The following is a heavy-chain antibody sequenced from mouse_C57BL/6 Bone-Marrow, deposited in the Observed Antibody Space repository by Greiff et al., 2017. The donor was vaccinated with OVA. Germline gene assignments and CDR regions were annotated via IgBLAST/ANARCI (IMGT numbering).Heavy chain of an antibody. CDR3: ARYYDGYPFAY. D-gene: IGHD2-3*01. J-gene: IGHJ3*01. V-gene: IGHV1-81*01. CDR1: GYTFTSYG. CDR2: IYPRSGNT. Sequence: VKLVESGAELARPGASVKLSCKASGYTFTSYGISWVKQRTGQGLEWIGEIYPRSGNTYYNEKFKGKATLTADKSSSTAYMELRSLTSEDSAVYFCARYYDGYPFAYWGQGTLVTVSA.